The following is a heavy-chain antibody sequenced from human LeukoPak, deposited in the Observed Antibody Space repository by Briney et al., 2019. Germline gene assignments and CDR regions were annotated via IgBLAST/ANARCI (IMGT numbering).Heavy chain of an antibody. CDR3: ARSIVVGSCYYYYMDV. D-gene: IGHD2-2*01. Sequence: GASVKVSCKASGYTFTGYYMHWVRQAPGQGLEWMGWINPNSGGTNYAQKFQGRVTMTRDTSISTAYMELSRLRSDDTAVYYCARSIVVGSCYYYYMDVWGKGTTVTVSS. CDR2: INPNSGGT. CDR1: GYTFTGYY. V-gene: IGHV1-2*02. J-gene: IGHJ6*03.